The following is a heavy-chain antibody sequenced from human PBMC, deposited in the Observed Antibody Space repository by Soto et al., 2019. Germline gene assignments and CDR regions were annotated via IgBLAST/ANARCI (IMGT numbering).Heavy chain of an antibody. V-gene: IGHV4-59*08. J-gene: IGHJ5*02. Sequence: QVQLQESGPGLVKPSETLSLTCTVSGGSISSYYLSWIRQPPGKGLEWLGYIYYSGRTNYNPSRKSRVTIPVDPSKNQFSLKLSSVTAADTAVYYCARLVWSYGTWFDPWGQGTLVTVSS. CDR1: GGSISSYY. D-gene: IGHD5-18*01. CDR3: ARLVWSYGTWFDP. CDR2: IYYSGRT.